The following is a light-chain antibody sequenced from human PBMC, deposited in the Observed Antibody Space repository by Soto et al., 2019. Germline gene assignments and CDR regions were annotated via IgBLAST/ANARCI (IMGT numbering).Light chain of an antibody. J-gene: IGLJ3*02. CDR1: SSDVGGYNY. Sequence: QSALTQPASVSGSPGQSITISCTGTSSDVGGYNYVSWYQQHPGKAPKLMIYEVSNRPSGIPDRFSGSKSGASATLGITGLQSGDEADYYCGTWDSSLRVWVFGGGTKLTVL. CDR2: EVS. CDR3: GTWDSSLRVWV. V-gene: IGLV2-14*01.